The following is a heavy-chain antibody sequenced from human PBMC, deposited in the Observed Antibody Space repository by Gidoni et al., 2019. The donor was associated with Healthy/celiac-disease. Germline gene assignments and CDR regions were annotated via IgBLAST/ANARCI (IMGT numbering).Heavy chain of an antibody. D-gene: IGHD1-1*01. CDR3: AREFWSIRGAFDI. Sequence: QAQLVQSGAEGKKPGASVKASCQASGYTFTSYYMHWVRQAPGQGLEWMGIINPSGGSTSYGQRFQGRVTMTRDTSTSTVYMGLSSLRSEDTAVYYCAREFWSIRGAFDIWGQGTMVTVSS. CDR2: INPSGGST. CDR1: GYTFTSYY. V-gene: IGHV1-46*01. J-gene: IGHJ3*02.